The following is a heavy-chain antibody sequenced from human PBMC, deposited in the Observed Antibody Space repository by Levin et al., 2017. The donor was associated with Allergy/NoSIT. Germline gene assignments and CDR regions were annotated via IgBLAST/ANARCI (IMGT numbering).Heavy chain of an antibody. J-gene: IGHJ6*02. CDR1: GGSISSYY. D-gene: IGHD5-18*01. Sequence: SETLSLTCTVSGGSISSYYWSWIRQPAGKGLEWIGRIYTSGSTNYNPSLKSRVTMSVDTSKNQFSLKLSSVTAADTAVYYCARLDTAMVTSSLYYDYGMDVWGQGTTVTVSS. CDR3: ARLDTAMVTSSLYYDYGMDV. CDR2: IYTSGST. V-gene: IGHV4-4*07.